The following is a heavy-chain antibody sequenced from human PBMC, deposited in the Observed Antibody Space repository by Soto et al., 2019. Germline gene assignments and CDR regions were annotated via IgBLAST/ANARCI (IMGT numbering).Heavy chain of an antibody. CDR2: TSSDGSKE. J-gene: IGHJ4*02. CDR3: ASGEYTSGWYFMGIDY. Sequence: QVQMVESGGGVVQPGKSLRLSCAASGFTLSSFAMHWVRQAPGKGLEWVAVTSSDGSKEYYADSVKGRFTISRENSNNXRYLQMNSLRAADTAVFYCASGEYTSGWYFMGIDYWGQGTLVTVSS. V-gene: IGHV3-30*04. CDR1: GFTLSSFA. D-gene: IGHD6-19*01.